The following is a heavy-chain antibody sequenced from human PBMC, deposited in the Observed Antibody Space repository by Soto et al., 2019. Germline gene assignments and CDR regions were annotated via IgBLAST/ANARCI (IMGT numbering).Heavy chain of an antibody. CDR3: AKGSPPLDYYYDSSGYYYFDY. V-gene: IGHV3-23*01. CDR2: ISGSGGST. CDR1: GFTFSSYA. Sequence: GGSLRLSCVASGFTFSSYAMSWVRQAPGKGLEWVSAISGSGGSTYYADSVKGRFTISRDNSKNTLYLQMNSLRAEDTAVYYCAKGSPPLDYYYDSSGYYYFDYWGQGTLVTVSS. D-gene: IGHD3-22*01. J-gene: IGHJ4*02.